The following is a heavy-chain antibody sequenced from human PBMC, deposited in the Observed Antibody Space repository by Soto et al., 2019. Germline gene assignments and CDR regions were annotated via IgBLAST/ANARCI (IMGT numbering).Heavy chain of an antibody. Sequence: VQLVQSGGTLVQPGGSLRLSCAASGLTFSGHWMTWVRQTPGEGLQWVAAIKPDGSDTFYVDSVKGRFTISRDNARNSLFLQMDSLRAEDTAVYYCTSRPSGMTYHAVFDFWGQGTLVTVSA. CDR3: TSRPSGMTYHAVFDF. V-gene: IGHV3-7*03. J-gene: IGHJ4*02. D-gene: IGHD2-21*02. CDR2: IKPDGSDT. CDR1: GLTFSGHW.